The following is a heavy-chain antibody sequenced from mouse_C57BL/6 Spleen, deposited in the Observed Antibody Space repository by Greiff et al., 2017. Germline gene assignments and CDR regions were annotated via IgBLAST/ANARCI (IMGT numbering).Heavy chain of an antibody. CDR3: ARDANWAWVFAY. J-gene: IGHJ3*01. CDR2: ISYDGSN. D-gene: IGHD4-1*01. CDR1: GYSITSGYY. Sequence: VQLKESGPGLVKPSQSLSLTCSVTGYSITSGYYWNWIRQFPGNKLEWMGYISYDGSNNYKPSLKNRISITRDTSTNQFFLKLNSVTTEDTATYYCARDANWAWVFAYWGQGTLVTVSA. V-gene: IGHV3-6*01.